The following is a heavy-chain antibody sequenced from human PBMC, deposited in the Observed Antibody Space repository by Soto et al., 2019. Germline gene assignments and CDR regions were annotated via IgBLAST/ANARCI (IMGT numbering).Heavy chain of an antibody. CDR2: IYPGDSDT. V-gene: IGHV5-51*01. D-gene: IGHD2-15*01. Sequence: GESLKISCNGSGYIFSIDLIGWVRQMPGKGLEWMGIIYPGDSDTRYSPSFQGQVTISADKSLSTAYLQWSSLRASDTAVYYCARIYGGSLDVWGKGTTVTVSS. CDR1: GYIFSIDL. J-gene: IGHJ6*04. CDR3: ARIYGGSLDV.